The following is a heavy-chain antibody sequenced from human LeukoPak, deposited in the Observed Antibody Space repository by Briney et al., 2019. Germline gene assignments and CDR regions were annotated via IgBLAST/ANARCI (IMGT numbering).Heavy chain of an antibody. CDR3: LREKTYHDILTGYRPKMVDY. V-gene: IGHV3-21*01. D-gene: IGHD3-9*01. CDR1: GFTFSVYS. CDR2: IATSTTYI. Sequence: GGSLRLSCAASGFTFSVYSMSWVRQAPGKGLEWVSSIATSTTYIYYADSVKGRFNISRDNAKSSLFLKMTSLRAEDTAVYYFLREKTYHDILTGYRPKMVDYWGQGTLVTVSS. J-gene: IGHJ4*02.